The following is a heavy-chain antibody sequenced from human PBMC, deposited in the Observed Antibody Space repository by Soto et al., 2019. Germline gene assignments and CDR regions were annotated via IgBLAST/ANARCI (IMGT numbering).Heavy chain of an antibody. CDR2: IIPIFNIP. Sequence: GASVKVSCKDSGGTLSSYAITWVRLAPGQGLEWMGGIIPIFNIPDYAQKFQGWVTMTTDTSISTASMELTRLTSDDTAIYYCARGDSTDCSNGVCSFFYNHDMDVWGQGTTVTAP. CDR1: GGTLSSYA. D-gene: IGHD2-8*01. CDR3: ARGDSTDCSNGVCSFFYNHDMDV. J-gene: IGHJ6*02. V-gene: IGHV1-69*10.